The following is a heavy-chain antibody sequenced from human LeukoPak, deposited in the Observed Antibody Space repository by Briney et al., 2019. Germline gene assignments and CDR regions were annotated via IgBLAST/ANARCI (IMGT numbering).Heavy chain of an antibody. V-gene: IGHV1-69*05. CDR1: GGTFTSYA. CDR3: AREYSYGPQYFDY. J-gene: IGHJ4*02. D-gene: IGHD5-18*01. CDR2: IIPIFGTA. Sequence: ASVKVSCKASGGTFTSYAISWVRHAPGQGLEWMGGIIPIFGTANYAQKFQGRVTITTDESTSTAYMELSSLRSEDTAVYYCAREYSYGPQYFDYWGQGTLVTVSS.